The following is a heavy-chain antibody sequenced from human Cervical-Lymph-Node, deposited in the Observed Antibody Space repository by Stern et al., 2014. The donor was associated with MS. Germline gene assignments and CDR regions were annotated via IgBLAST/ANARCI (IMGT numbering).Heavy chain of an antibody. CDR2: INSGGST. D-gene: IGHD7-27*01. J-gene: IGHJ4*02. CDR1: GASFSGFY. CDR3: ARFGLWGNYFDH. Sequence: QVQLQQWGAGLLKPSETLSLTCAVSGASFSGFYWGWIRQSPEKGLEWIGEINSGGSTEHNPSLNGRVTISVDTSKNQFSLKLRSLTAADTAVYYCARFGLWGNYFDHWGQGNLVTVSS. V-gene: IGHV4-34*01.